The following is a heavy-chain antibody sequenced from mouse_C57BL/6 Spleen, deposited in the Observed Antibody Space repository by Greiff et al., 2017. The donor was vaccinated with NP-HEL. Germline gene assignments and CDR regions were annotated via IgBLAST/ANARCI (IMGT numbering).Heavy chain of an antibody. CDR2: IDPETGGT. CDR3: TRDSSGY. J-gene: IGHJ4*01. CDR1: GYTFTDYE. D-gene: IGHD3-2*02. V-gene: IGHV1-15*01. Sequence: VHLVVSGAELVRPGASVTLSCKASGYTFTDYEMHWVKQTPVHGLEWIGAIDPETGGTAYNQKFKGKAILTADKSSSTAYMELRSLTSEDSAVYYCTRDSSGYWGQGTSVTVSS.